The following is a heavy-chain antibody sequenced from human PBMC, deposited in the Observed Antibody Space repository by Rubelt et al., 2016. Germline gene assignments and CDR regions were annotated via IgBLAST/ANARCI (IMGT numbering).Heavy chain of an antibody. V-gene: IGHV1-18*01. Sequence: GQGLEWMGWISAYNGNTNYAQKLQGRVTMTTDTSTSTAYMELRSLRSDDTAVYYCARVPLYDSSGYYYLDYWGQGTLVTVSS. D-gene: IGHD3-22*01. J-gene: IGHJ4*02. CDR2: ISAYNGNT. CDR3: ARVPLYDSSGYYYLDY.